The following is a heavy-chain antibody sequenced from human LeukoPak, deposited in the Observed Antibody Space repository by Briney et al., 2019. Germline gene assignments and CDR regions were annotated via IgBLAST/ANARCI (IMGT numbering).Heavy chain of an antibody. V-gene: IGHV3-30*02. Sequence: GGSLRLSCAASGFTFSSYGMHWVRQAPGKGLEWVAFIRYDGSNKYYADSVKGRFTISRDSSKNTLYLQMNSLRAEDTAVYYCTRGGVDYWGQGTLVTVSS. CDR3: TRGGVDY. CDR2: IRYDGSNK. J-gene: IGHJ4*02. CDR1: GFTFSSYG. D-gene: IGHD3-16*01.